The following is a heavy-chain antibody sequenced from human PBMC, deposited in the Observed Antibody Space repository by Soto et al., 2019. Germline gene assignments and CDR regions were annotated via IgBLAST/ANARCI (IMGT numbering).Heavy chain of an antibody. CDR3: AKGGTYYFDS. CDR1: GASISNFY. D-gene: IGHD3-16*01. V-gene: IGHV4-4*07. J-gene: IGHJ4*02. CDR2: LYTRGAT. Sequence: SETLSLTCSVSGASISNFYWSWIRQSAGKGLEWIGRLYTRGATDYNPSLKSRVTMSIDTSKNRVSLSLTSVTAADTAVYYCAKGGTYYFDSWGQGIVVTVSS.